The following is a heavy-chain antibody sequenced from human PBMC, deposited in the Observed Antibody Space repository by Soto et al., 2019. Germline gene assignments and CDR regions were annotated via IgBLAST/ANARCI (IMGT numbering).Heavy chain of an antibody. D-gene: IGHD3-9*01. V-gene: IGHV3-23*01. CDR3: AKDISGYYFGYYDILTGSIQLYYFDY. CDR2: ISGSGGST. Sequence: GGSLRLSCAASGFTFSSYAMSWVRQAPGKGLEWVSAISGSGGSTYYADSVKGRFTISRDNSKNTLYLQMNSLRAEDTAVYYCAKDISGYYFGYYDILTGSIQLYYFDYWGQGTLVTVSS. CDR1: GFTFSSYA. J-gene: IGHJ4*02.